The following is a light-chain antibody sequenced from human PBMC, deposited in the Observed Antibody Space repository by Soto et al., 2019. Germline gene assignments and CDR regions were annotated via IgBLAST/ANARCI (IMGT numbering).Light chain of an antibody. CDR2: EGT. Sequence: QSVLTRPASVSGHPGQSIVISCNGSTSAVGSCDLVSWYLRYPGRAPIFLIFEGTKRPSGVSDRFSGSKSGNTASLTISGLQTEDEADYYCCSYAGSRTYVFGPGTKVTVL. J-gene: IGLJ1*01. CDR3: CSYAGSRTYV. CDR1: TSAVGSCDL. V-gene: IGLV2-23*01.